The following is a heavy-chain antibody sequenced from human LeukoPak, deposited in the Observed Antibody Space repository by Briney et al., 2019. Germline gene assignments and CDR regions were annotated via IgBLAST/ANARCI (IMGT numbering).Heavy chain of an antibody. J-gene: IGHJ3*02. D-gene: IGHD2-21*02. V-gene: IGHV3-9*01. CDR1: GFTFDDYA. CDR2: ISWNSGNI. Sequence: PGGSLRLSCVASGFTFDDYAMHWVRQAPGKGLEWVSSISWNSGNIGYADSVKGRFTISRDNAKNSLYLQTNSLRAEDTALYYCAKDGAYCGGDCRLSPYAFDIWGQGTMVTVSS. CDR3: AKDGAYCGGDCRLSPYAFDI.